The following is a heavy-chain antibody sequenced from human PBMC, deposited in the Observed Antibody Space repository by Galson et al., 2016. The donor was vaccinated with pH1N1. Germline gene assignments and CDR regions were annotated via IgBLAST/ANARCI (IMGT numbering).Heavy chain of an antibody. D-gene: IGHD3-10*02. J-gene: IGHJ2*01. CDR1: SGSVGSNFYH. V-gene: IGHV4-39*01. CDR3: ARPDYVDVDLKDWYFNL. CDR2: IYHDANT. Sequence: ETLSLTCTVSSGSVGSNFYHLAWIRQPPGKGPEWIATIYHDANTYTNPSVEGRVTMSVDTSKKQVSLKLSSVTAADTAVYYCARPDYVDVDLKDWYFNLWGRGTLVTVSS.